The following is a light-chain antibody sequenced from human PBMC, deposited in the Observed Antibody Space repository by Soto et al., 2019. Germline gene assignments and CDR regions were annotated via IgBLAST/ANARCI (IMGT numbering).Light chain of an antibody. V-gene: IGKV3-15*01. CDR3: QQYESSPPSYT. J-gene: IGKJ2*01. CDR1: QSVGSN. CDR2: GAS. Sequence: EIVMTQSPATLSVSPGERASLSCRASQSVGSNLAWYQQTAGQAPRLLIYGASTRATGIPARFSGSGSGTEFTLTISSLQSEDFAVYYCQQYESSPPSYTFGQGTKLEIK.